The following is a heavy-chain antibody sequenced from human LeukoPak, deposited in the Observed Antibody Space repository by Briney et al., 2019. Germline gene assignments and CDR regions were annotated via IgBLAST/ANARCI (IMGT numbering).Heavy chain of an antibody. CDR3: ARASVDSSGFWINTFDY. D-gene: IGHD3-22*01. CDR1: GFTVSSSY. Sequence: GGSLRLSCAASGFTVSSSYMSWVRQAPGKGLEWASVIYTGGNTYYADSVKGRFTISRDNSKNTLYLQMNSLRAEDTAVYYCARASVDSSGFWINTFDYWGQGTLVTVSS. V-gene: IGHV3-53*01. CDR2: IYTGGNT. J-gene: IGHJ4*02.